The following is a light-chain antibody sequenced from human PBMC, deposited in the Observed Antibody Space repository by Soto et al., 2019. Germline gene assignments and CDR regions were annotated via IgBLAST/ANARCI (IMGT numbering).Light chain of an antibody. CDR3: SSYTSTNTLV. CDR2: DVT. Sequence: QSALTQPASVSGSPGQSITISCTGTRSDVGGYNFVSWYQQHPGKVPKLLIYDVTHRPSGVSNRFSASKSANTASLTISGHQAEDEADYYCSSYTSTNTLVFGGGTKLTVL. CDR1: RSDVGGYNF. V-gene: IGLV2-14*01. J-gene: IGLJ2*01.